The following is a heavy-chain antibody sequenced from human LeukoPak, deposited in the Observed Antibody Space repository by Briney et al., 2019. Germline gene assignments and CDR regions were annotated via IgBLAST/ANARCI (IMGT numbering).Heavy chain of an antibody. CDR1: GFTFDDYA. CDR2: ISWNSGDI. J-gene: IGHJ6*02. CDR3: AKSQSYDFWRGYMDV. Sequence: GGSLRLSCAASGFTFDDYAMHWVRQAPGKGLEWVSGISWNSGDIVYADSVKGRFTISRDNAKNSLYLQMNSLRAEDTALYYCAKSQSYDFWRGYMDVWGQGTTVTVSS. V-gene: IGHV3-9*01. D-gene: IGHD3-3*01.